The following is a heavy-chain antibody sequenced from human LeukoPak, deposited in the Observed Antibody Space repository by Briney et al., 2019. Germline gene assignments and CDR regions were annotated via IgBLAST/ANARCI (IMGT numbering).Heavy chain of an antibody. V-gene: IGHV1-8*01. J-gene: IGHJ4*02. CDR2: MNPNSCNA. D-gene: IGHD2-2*01. Sequence: ASVKVSCKASGYNFNKHDINWVRQATGEGLEWLGRMNPNSCNAGYAQKLQGRVTMTWDSSTHTAYLEVTALRSDDAALYYCAKSSRDSFFDYWGQRTLVTVSS. CDR1: GYNFNKHD. CDR3: AKSSRDSFFDY.